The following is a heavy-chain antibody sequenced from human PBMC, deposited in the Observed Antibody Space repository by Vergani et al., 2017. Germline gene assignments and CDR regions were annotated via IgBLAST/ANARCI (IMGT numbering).Heavy chain of an antibody. V-gene: IGHV3-33*01. D-gene: IGHD1-14*01. CDR3: AIDLRLLYNRFDP. Sequence: QVQLVESGGGVVQPGRSLRLSCAASGCTFNQYGMHWVRQAPGKGLEWVAVTWYDGNNKQYADSVKGRFTISRDNSKSTMYLQMNSLRDEDTGVYYCAIDLRLLYNRFDPWGQGTLVTVSS. J-gene: IGHJ5*02. CDR2: TWYDGNNK. CDR1: GCTFNQYG.